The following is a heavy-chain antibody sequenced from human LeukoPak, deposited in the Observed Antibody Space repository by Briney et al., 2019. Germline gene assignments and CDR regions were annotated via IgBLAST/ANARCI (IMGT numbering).Heavy chain of an antibody. D-gene: IGHD6-6*01. Sequence: GESLKISCKGSGYSFTSYWIGWVRQMPGKGLEWMGIIYPGDSDTRYSPSFQGQITISADKSISTAYLQWRSLKASDTAIYYCARVIYTSSNPPENYYYYMDVWGQGTTVTVSS. CDR3: ARVIYTSSNPPENYYYYMDV. CDR2: IYPGDSDT. V-gene: IGHV5-51*01. J-gene: IGHJ6*03. CDR1: GYSFTSYW.